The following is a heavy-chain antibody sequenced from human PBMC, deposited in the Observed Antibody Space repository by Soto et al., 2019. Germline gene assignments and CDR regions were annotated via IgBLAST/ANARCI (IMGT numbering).Heavy chain of an antibody. J-gene: IGHJ6*02. CDR3: ARCGYCTNRVCLKYGMDD. CDR2: IYYSGST. D-gene: IGHD2-8*01. V-gene: IGHV4-39*01. CDR1: GGSISSSSYY. Sequence: SETLSLTCTVSGGSISSSSYYWGWIRQPPGKGLEWIGSIYYSGSTYYNPSLKSRVTISVDTSKNQFSLKLSSVTAADTAVYYCARCGYCTNRVCLKYGMDDWGQGTTVTVSS.